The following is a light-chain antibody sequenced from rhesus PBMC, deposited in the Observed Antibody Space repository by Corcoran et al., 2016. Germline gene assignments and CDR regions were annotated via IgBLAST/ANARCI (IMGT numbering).Light chain of an antibody. J-gene: IGKJ1*01. CDR1: QGISSY. Sequence: DIQMSHSPSSLSASVGDRVTITCRASQGISSYLNWYQQKPGKAPNLLIYFAKSLASGVPSRFSGRGAGSEFTLNITSLQPEDSATYYCQQGDSNPRTFGQGTKVEIK. CDR3: QQGDSNPRT. CDR2: FAK. V-gene: IGKV1-32*04.